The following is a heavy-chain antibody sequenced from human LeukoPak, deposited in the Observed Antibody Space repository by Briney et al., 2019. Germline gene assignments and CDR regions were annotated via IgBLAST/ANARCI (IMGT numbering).Heavy chain of an antibody. Sequence: PSETLSLTCAVYGGSFSGYYWSWVRQPPGKGLEWIGEVHLSGASNYNPSLKSRVSMSIDNSKNQLSLKLTSVTAADTAIYYCARESGAFCPFGFWGQGTLVTVSS. CDR2: VHLSGAS. D-gene: IGHD1-26*01. CDR1: GGSFSGYY. CDR3: ARESGAFCPFGF. J-gene: IGHJ4*02. V-gene: IGHV4-34*01.